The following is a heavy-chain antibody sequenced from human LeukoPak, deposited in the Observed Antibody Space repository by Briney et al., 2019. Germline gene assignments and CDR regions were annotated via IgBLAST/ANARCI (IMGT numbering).Heavy chain of an antibody. CDR3: AKFPNWGTAAHFDY. J-gene: IGHJ4*02. CDR1: GFTFSSYA. V-gene: IGHV3-23*01. D-gene: IGHD1-7*01. Sequence: AGGSLRLSCAASGFTFSSYAMSWVRQAPGKGLEWVSSINGGGDNTYYADSVKGRFTISRDNYKNILYLQMNSLRAEDTAVYSCAKFPNWGTAAHFDYWGQGTLVTVSS. CDR2: INGGGDNT.